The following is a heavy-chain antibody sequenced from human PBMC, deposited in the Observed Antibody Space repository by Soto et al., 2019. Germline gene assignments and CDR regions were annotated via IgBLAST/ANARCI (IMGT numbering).Heavy chain of an antibody. V-gene: IGHV3-23*01. CDR3: AKPPQILYSSGWYGY. Sequence: GGSLRLSCAASGFTFSSYAMSWVRQAPRKGLDWVSAISGSGGITYYADSVKGRFTISRDNSKNTLYLQMNSLRAEDTAVYYCAKPPQILYSSGWYGYWGQGTLVTVSS. D-gene: IGHD6-19*01. CDR1: GFTFSSYA. J-gene: IGHJ4*02. CDR2: ISGSGGIT.